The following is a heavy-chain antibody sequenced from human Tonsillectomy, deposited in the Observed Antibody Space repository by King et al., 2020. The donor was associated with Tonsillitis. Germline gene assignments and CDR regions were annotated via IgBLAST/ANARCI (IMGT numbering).Heavy chain of an antibody. CDR1: GYTFTGYY. D-gene: IGHD5-18*01. Sequence: QLVQSGAEVKKPGASVKVSCKASGYTFTGYYMHWVRQAPGQGLEWMGWINPNSGGTNYAQKFQGRVTMTRDTSISTAYMELSRLRSDETAVYYCARVCGYSYGDAFDIWGQGTMVTVSS. CDR2: INPNSGGT. J-gene: IGHJ3*02. V-gene: IGHV1-2*02. CDR3: ARVCGYSYGDAFDI.